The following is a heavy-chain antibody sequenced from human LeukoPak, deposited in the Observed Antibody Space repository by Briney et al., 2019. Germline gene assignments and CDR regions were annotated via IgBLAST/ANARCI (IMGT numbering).Heavy chain of an antibody. J-gene: IGHJ4*02. D-gene: IGHD2-2*02. CDR1: GYTFTSYG. CDR3: ARACSSTSCYTGDY. V-gene: IGHV1-18*01. Sequence: ASVKASCKASGYTFTSYGISWMRQAPGQGLEWMGWISAYNGNTNYAQKLQGRVTMTTDTSTSTAYMELRSLRSDDTAVYYCARACSSTSCYTGDYWGQGTLVTVSS. CDR2: ISAYNGNT.